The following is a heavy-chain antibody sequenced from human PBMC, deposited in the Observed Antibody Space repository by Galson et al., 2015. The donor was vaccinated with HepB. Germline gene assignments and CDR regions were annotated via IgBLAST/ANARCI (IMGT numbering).Heavy chain of an antibody. V-gene: IGHV3-30*04. Sequence: SLRLSCAASGFTFSSYAVHWVRQAPGKGLEWVAVISYDGSNKYYADSVKGRFTISRDNSKNTLYPQMNSLRAEDTAVYYCARDEAAAYYQGAYLDSWGQGTLVTVSS. J-gene: IGHJ4*02. CDR2: ISYDGSNK. D-gene: IGHD3-9*01. CDR3: ARDEAAAYYQGAYLDS. CDR1: GFTFSSYA.